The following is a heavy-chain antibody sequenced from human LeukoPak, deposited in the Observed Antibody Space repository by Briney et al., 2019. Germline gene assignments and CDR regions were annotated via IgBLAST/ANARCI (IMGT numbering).Heavy chain of an antibody. CDR2: IYSGGST. Sequence: PGGSLRLSCAASGFTVSSNYMSWVRQAPGKGLEWVSVIYSGGSTYYADSVKGRFTISRGNSKNTLYLQMNSLRAEDTAVYYCARGSYSGSYGYWGQGTLVIVSS. V-gene: IGHV3-66*01. D-gene: IGHD1-26*01. J-gene: IGHJ4*02. CDR3: ARGSYSGSYGY. CDR1: GFTVSSNY.